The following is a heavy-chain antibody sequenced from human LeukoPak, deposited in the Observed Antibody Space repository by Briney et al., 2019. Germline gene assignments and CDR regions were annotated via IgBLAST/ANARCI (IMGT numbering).Heavy chain of an antibody. J-gene: IGHJ4*02. CDR2: IYHSGST. V-gene: IGHV4-30-2*01. CDR1: GGSISSGGYS. CDR3: ARKDYGGKGTFDY. D-gene: IGHD4-23*01. Sequence: SETLSLTCAVSGGSISSGGYSWSWIRQPPGKGLEWIGYIYHSGSTYYNPSLKSRVTISVDRSKNQFSLKLSSVAAADTAVYYCARKDYGGKGTFDYWGQGTLVTVSS.